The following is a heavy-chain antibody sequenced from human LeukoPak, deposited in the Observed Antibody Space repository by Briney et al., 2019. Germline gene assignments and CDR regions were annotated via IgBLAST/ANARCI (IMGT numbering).Heavy chain of an antibody. CDR2: ISGDESST. CDR3: VRGVSGTLDY. D-gene: IGHD1-26*01. CDR1: GFTFSSYY. V-gene: IGHV3-74*01. Sequence: PGGSLRLSCAASGFTFSSYYMHWVRQAPGKGLVWVSRISGDESSTNYADSVKGRFSISRDNARNTLFLQMNSLTVEDTAVYYCVRGVSGTLDYWGQGTQVTVSS. J-gene: IGHJ4*02.